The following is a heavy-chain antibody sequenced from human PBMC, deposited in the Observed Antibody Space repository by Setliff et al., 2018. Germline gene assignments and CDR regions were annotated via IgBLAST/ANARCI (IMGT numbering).Heavy chain of an antibody. Sequence: SVKVSCKASGGTFSSYAISWVRQAPGQGLEWMGGIIPIFGTANYAQKFQGRVTITTDESTSTAYMELSSLRSEDTAVYYCARDHGPDSSGYYSFDYWDQGTLVTVSS. CDR2: IIPIFGTA. V-gene: IGHV1-69*05. J-gene: IGHJ4*02. CDR3: ARDHGPDSSGYYSFDY. D-gene: IGHD3-22*01. CDR1: GGTFSSYA.